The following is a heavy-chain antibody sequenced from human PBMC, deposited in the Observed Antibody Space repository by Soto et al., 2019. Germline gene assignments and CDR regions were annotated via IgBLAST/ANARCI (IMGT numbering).Heavy chain of an antibody. V-gene: IGHV4-30-4*01. CDR3: AREGGESSDRLYYIHS. J-gene: IGHJ4*02. CDR1: GGSTSSDNY. Sequence: PSETLSLTCTVSGGSTSSDNYWSWIRQPPGKGLEWIGHIYYSGNTDYNPSLKSRLAISIDTSKNQFSLKLSSVTAADTAVYFCAREGGESSDRLYYIHSWGPGFLVTVSS. D-gene: IGHD3-16*01. CDR2: IYYSGNT.